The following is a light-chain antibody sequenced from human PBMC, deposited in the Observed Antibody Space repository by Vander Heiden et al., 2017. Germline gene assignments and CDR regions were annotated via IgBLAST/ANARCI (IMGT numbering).Light chain of an antibody. CDR2: DVT. CDR1: SSDVGAYNY. V-gene: IGLV2-8*01. Sequence: QSALTQPPSAPGSPGQSVTISCTGTSSDVGAYNYVSWYQQHPGKAPPLIIYDVTKRPSGVPDRFSGSKSGNTAFLTVSGLQAEDEADYYCSSHAGSSAVFGGGTTVTVL. CDR3: SSHAGSSAV. J-gene: IGLJ3*02.